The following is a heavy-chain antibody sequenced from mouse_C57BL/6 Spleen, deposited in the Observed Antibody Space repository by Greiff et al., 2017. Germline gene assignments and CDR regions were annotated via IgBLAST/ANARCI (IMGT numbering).Heavy chain of an antibody. CDR1: GFNIKDDY. CDR3: TTPLRLKFAY. J-gene: IGHJ3*01. V-gene: IGHV14-4*01. CDR2: IDPENGDT. Sequence: EVQLQQSGAELVRPGASVKLSRTASGFNIKDDYMHWVKQRPEQGLEWIGWIDPENGDTEYASKFQGKATITADTSSNTAYLQLSSLTSEDTAVYYCTTPLRLKFAYWGQGTLVTVSA. D-gene: IGHD3-2*02.